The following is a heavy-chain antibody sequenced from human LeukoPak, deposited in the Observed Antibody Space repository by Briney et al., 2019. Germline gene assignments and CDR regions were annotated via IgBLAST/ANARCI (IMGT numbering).Heavy chain of an antibody. Sequence: GESLEISFKGSGYSFTSYWIGWVRQMPGKGLEWMGITYPSDSDTRYSPSLQGQVTISADKSIITAYLQWSSLKASDTAMYYCVRSGVPRQIDNWGQGTLDRLL. CDR2: TYPSDSDT. V-gene: IGHV5-51*01. J-gene: IGHJ4*02. CDR1: GYSFTSYW. CDR3: VRSGVPRQIDN. D-gene: IGHD3-10*01.